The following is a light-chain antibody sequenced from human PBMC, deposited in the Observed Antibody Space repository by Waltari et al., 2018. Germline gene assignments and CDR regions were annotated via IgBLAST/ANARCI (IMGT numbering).Light chain of an antibody. V-gene: IGLV2-23*02. Sequence: QSALTQPASVSGSPGQSITISCTGTSSDVGKYNLLSWYQQHPGKATKAMSYEVSKRPSGVSMRFSGAKSCNTASLTISGLHAEDEADYYCCSCVRSTWVFGGGTKLTVL. J-gene: IGLJ3*02. CDR3: CSCVRSTWV. CDR2: EVS. CDR1: SSDVGKYNL.